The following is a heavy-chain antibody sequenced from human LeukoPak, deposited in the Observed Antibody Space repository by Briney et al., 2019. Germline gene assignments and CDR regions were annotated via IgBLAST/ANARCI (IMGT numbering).Heavy chain of an antibody. V-gene: IGHV3-21*01. D-gene: IGHD6-19*01. CDR2: ISSSSSYI. Sequence: PGGSLRLSCAASGFTFSSYSMNWVRQAPGKGLEWVSSISSSSSYIYYADSVKGRFTISRDNAKNSLYLLMNSLRAEDTAVYYCAREYSSAYYFDYWGQGTLVTVSS. CDR3: AREYSSAYYFDY. J-gene: IGHJ4*02. CDR1: GFTFSSYS.